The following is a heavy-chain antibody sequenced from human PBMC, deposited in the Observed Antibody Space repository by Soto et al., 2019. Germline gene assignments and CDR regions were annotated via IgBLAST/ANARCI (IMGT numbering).Heavy chain of an antibody. J-gene: IGHJ3*02. CDR1: GFTFSSYG. CDR2: IWYDGSNK. CDR3: ARDLSPLNDFWSAVDAFDI. V-gene: IGHV3-33*01. D-gene: IGHD3-3*01. Sequence: GGSLRLSCAASGFTFSSYGMHWVRQAPGKGLEWVAVIWYDGSNKYYADSVKGRFTISRDNSKNTLYLQMNSLRAEDTAVYYCARDLSPLNDFWSAVDAFDIWGQGTMVTVSS.